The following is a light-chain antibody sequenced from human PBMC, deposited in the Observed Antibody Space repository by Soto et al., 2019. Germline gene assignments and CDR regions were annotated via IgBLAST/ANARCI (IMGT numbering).Light chain of an antibody. CDR3: SSYTTSSTPVV. J-gene: IGLJ2*01. Sequence: QSALTQPASVSGSPGQSITISCTGSSSDVGAYNYVSWYQQHPGKAPKLIIYEVTNRPSGVSHRFSGSKSGYTASLTISGLQAEDEADYYCSSYTTSSTPVVFGGGTKLTGL. CDR2: EVT. CDR1: SSDVGAYNY. V-gene: IGLV2-14*01.